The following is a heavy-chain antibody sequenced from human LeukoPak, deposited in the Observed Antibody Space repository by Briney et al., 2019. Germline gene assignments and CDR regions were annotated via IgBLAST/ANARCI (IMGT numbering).Heavy chain of an antibody. Sequence: PGGPLRLSCAASGFTFSRYSMNWVRQAPGKGLEWISYISSSSSTIYYADSVKGRFNNSRDNAKNSLYLQMNSLRAEDTAVYYCVSSPYYYMDVWGKGTTVSVSS. J-gene: IGHJ6*03. V-gene: IGHV3-48*01. CDR2: ISSSSSTI. CDR1: GFTFSRYS. D-gene: IGHD2-2*01. CDR3: VSSPYYYMDV.